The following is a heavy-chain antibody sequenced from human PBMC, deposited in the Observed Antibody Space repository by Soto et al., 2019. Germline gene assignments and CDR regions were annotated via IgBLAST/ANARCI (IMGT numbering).Heavy chain of an antibody. J-gene: IGHJ6*02. CDR1: GFTFRRYG. D-gene: IGHD6-25*01. CDR2: ISGLSSYI. Sequence: GGSLRLSCAASGFTFRRYGMNWVRQPPGKGLELVSSISGLSSYIYYADSVKGRFTVSRDNAKNSLYVQMNSLRAEDTAVYYCARDPQQRLADSYYYGMDVWGQGTTVTVSS. CDR3: ARDPQQRLADSYYYGMDV. V-gene: IGHV3-21*06.